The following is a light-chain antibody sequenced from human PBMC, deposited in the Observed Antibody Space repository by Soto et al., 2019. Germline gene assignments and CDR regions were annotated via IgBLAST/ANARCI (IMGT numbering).Light chain of an antibody. CDR2: AAS. Sequence: DVQMTQSPSSLSVSVGDRVTITCRASQSIASYLNWYQQRPGKAPKLLIYAASNLESGVPSRFSGSGSETDFTLTISSLQPEDFATYYCQETYRSPVTFGQGTKVDIK. CDR3: QETYRSPVT. CDR1: QSIASY. J-gene: IGKJ3*01. V-gene: IGKV1-39*01.